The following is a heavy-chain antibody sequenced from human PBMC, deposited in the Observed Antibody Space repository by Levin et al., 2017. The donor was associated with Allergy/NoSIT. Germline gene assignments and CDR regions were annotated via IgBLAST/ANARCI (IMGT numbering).Heavy chain of an antibody. J-gene: IGHJ4*02. Sequence: GGSLRLSCAASGFTFSSYALSWVRQAPGQGLEWVSAIYVSADSTYYSDSVKGRFTISRDSSKNTLSLHMSSLRAEDTAVYYCARSSRDYGTFDSWGQGTLVTVSS. D-gene: IGHD4-17*01. CDR2: IYVSADST. V-gene: IGHV3-23*01. CDR3: ARSSRDYGTFDS. CDR1: GFTFSSYA.